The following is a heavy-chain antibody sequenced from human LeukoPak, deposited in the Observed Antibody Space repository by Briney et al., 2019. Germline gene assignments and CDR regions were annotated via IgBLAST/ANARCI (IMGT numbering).Heavy chain of an antibody. J-gene: IGHJ4*02. Sequence: PGGSLRLSCTASGFTFGDYTINRVRPAPGKGLEWVSSISSSSSYIYYADSVKGRFTISRGNAKNSLYLQMNSLRAEDTAVYYCARSPSDHDSSGYYYYWGQGTLVTVSS. D-gene: IGHD3-22*01. CDR3: ARSPSDHDSSGYYYY. CDR1: GFTFGDYT. CDR2: ISSSSSYI. V-gene: IGHV3-21*01.